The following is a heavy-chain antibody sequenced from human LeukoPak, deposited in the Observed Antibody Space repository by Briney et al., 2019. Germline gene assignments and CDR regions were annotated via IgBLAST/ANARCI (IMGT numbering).Heavy chain of an antibody. J-gene: IGHJ5*02. D-gene: IGHD3-22*01. CDR2: ISYDGSNK. Sequence: GGSLRLSCAASGFTFSSYGMHWVRQAPGKGLEWVAVISYDGSNKYYADSVKGRFTISRDNSKNTLYLQMNSLRAEDTAVYYCAKGFYDSSRRFDPWGQGTLVTVSS. CDR3: AKGFYDSSRRFDP. V-gene: IGHV3-30*18. CDR1: GFTFSSYG.